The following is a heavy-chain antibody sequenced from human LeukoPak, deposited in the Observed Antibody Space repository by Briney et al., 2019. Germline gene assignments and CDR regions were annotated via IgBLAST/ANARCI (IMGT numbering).Heavy chain of an antibody. CDR2: ISAYNGNT. D-gene: IGHD6-13*01. CDR3: ARDSTAGYSSSCYIFRGFDY. J-gene: IGHJ4*02. CDR1: GYTFTSYG. Sequence: ASVKVSCKASGYTFTSYGISWVRQAPGQGREWMGWISAYNGNTNYAQKLQGRVTMTTDTSTSTAYMELRSLRSDDTAVYYCARDSTAGYSSSCYIFRGFDYWGQGTLVTVSS. V-gene: IGHV1-18*01.